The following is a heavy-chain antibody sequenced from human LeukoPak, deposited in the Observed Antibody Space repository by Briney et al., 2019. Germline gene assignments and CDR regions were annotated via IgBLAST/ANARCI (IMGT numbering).Heavy chain of an antibody. CDR2: MNPNSGNT. CDR3: ARKCSTSCYLAFDI. J-gene: IGHJ3*02. CDR1: GGTFSSYA. V-gene: IGHV1-8*03. Sequence: ASVKVSCKASGGTFSSYAINWVRQAPGQGLEWMGWMNPNSGNTGYAQKFQGRVTITRNTSISTAYMELSSLRSEDTAVYYCARKCSTSCYLAFDIWGQGTMVTVSS. D-gene: IGHD2-2*01.